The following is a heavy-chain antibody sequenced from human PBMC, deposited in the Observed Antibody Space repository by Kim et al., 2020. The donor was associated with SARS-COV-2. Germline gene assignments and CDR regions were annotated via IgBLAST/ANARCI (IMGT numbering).Heavy chain of an antibody. CDR2: ISYDGSRR. D-gene: IGHD3-10*01. Sequence: GGSLRLSCAASGFTFSSYGMHWVRRAPGKGLEWVAGISYDGSRRHYAGSVKGRFTISRDNSKRTPLLQMDSLRAEDTAFHYYTQSPSTFGFTLHFWGQG. J-gene: IGHJ4*02. CDR3: TQSPSTFGFTLHF. V-gene: IGHV3-30*18. CDR1: GFTFSSYG.